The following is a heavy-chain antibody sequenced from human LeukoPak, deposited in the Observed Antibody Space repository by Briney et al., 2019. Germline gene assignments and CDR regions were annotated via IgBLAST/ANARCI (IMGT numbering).Heavy chain of an antibody. CDR1: GGTFSSYA. J-gene: IGHJ4*02. CDR2: IIPILGIA. V-gene: IGHV1-69*04. CDR3: AREGIAVAATGPYFDY. Sequence: ASVKVSCKASGGTFSSYAISWVRQAPGQGLEWMGRIIPILGIANYAQKFQGRVTITADKSTSTAYMELSSLRSEDTAVYYCAREGIAVAATGPYFDYWGQGTLVTVSS. D-gene: IGHD6-19*01.